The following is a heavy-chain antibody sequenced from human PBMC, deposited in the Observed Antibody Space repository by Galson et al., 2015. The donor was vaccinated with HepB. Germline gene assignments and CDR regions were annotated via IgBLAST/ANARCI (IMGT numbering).Heavy chain of an antibody. D-gene: IGHD2-21*02. J-gene: IGHJ6*02. V-gene: IGHV3-23*01. CDR2: LSSSGAIT. Sequence: SLRLSCAASGFAFSRYAMSWVRQAPGKGLGRVSTLSSSGAITYYADSVRGRFTISRDNYKNTLYLQMISLRAEDTAVYYCAKAQADCGSDCYLPYYYYGMDVWGHGTPVIVSS. CDR3: AKAQADCGSDCYLPYYYYGMDV. CDR1: GFAFSRYA.